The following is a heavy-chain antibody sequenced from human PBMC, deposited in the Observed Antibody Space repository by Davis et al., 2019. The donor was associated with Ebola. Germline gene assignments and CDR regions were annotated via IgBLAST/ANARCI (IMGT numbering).Heavy chain of an antibody. D-gene: IGHD3-22*01. J-gene: IGHJ4*02. V-gene: IGHV3-73*01. CDR2: IRNKANSYAT. CDR1: GFTFSGSA. Sequence: GESLKISCAASGFTFSGSAMHWVRQASGKGLEWVGRIRNKANSYATAYAASVKGRFTISRDDSKNTAYLQMNSLKTEDTAVYYCTTASGSTYWGQGTLVTVSS. CDR3: TTASGSTY.